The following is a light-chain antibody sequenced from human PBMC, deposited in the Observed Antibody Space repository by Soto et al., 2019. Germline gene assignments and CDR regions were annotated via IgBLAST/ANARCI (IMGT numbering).Light chain of an antibody. CDR1: NSDVGSYKF. V-gene: IGLV2-23*01. J-gene: IGLJ3*02. CDR3: CSFAGGGATWV. CDR2: EAT. Sequence: QSALTQPASVSGSPGQSITISCTGTNSDVGSYKFVSWYQQHPGKVPKLIIYEATKRPSGLSNRFSGSKSGNTASLTISGLQAEDDADYYCCSFAGGGATWVFGGGTKLTVL.